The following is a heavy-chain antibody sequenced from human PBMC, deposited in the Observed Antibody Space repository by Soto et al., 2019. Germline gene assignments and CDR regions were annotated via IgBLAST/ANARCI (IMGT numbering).Heavy chain of an antibody. CDR1: GYTFTSYG. J-gene: IGHJ5*02. V-gene: IGHV1-18*01. CDR3: ARDGGHDSSGYPTLEKKNWFDP. D-gene: IGHD3-22*01. CDR2: ISAYNGNT. Sequence: ASVKVSCKASGYTFTSYGISWVRQAPGQGLEWMGWISAYNGNTNYAQKLQGRVTMTTDTSTSTAYMELRSLRSDDTAVYYCARDGGHDSSGYPTLEKKNWFDPWGQGTLVTVSS.